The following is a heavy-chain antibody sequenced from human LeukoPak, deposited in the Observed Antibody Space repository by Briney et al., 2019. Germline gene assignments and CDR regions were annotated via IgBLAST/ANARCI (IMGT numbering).Heavy chain of an antibody. CDR3: ASILPLYGSGSYGWFDP. D-gene: IGHD3-10*01. Sequence: PSETLSLTCTVSGGSISSSSYYWGWIRQPPGKGLEWIGSIYYSGSTYYNPSLKSRVTISVDTSKNQFSLKLSSVTAADTAVYYCASILPLYGSGSYGWFDPWGQGTLVTVSS. CDR2: IYYSGST. V-gene: IGHV4-39*07. J-gene: IGHJ5*02. CDR1: GGSISSSSYY.